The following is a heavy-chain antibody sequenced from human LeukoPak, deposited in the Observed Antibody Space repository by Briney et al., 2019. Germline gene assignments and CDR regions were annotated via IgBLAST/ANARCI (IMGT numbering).Heavy chain of an antibody. CDR3: AEFNTRDVFEI. D-gene: IGHD1-26*01. Sequence: GGSLRLSCVASGFTFSYSWMSWVRQAPGKGLEWVGRIKSKSDGGTADYAAVVKARFIISRDDSKDTLYLQMNSLKTEDTGIYYCAEFNTRDVFEIWGQGTMVIVSS. CDR2: IKSKSDGGTA. CDR1: GFTFSYSW. J-gene: IGHJ3*02. V-gene: IGHV3-15*01.